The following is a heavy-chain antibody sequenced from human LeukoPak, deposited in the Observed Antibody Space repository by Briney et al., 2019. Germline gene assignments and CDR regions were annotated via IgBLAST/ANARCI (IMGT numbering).Heavy chain of an antibody. J-gene: IGHJ5*02. Sequence: PGGSLRLSCAASGFTFSRYWMSWVRQAPGEGLEWVANIKEDGSEKYYVDSVKGRFTISRDNAKNSLYLQMNSLRAEDTAVYYCAREDYDFWTGYFRFRGATRFDPWGQGTLVTVSS. CDR3: AREDYDFWTGYFRFRGATRFDP. CDR2: IKEDGSEK. V-gene: IGHV3-7*01. D-gene: IGHD3-3*01. CDR1: GFTFSRYW.